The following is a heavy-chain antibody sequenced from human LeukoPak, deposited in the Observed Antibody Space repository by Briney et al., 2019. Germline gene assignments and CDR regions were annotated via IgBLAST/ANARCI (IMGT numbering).Heavy chain of an antibody. J-gene: IGHJ5*02. Sequence: PSQTLSLTCAVPGGSISSGGYSWSWIRQPPGKGLEWIGYIYHSGSAYYNPSLKSRVTISVDRSKNQFSLKLSSVTAADTAVYYCARSQYYDILTGYYNWFDPWGQGTLVTVSS. V-gene: IGHV4-30-2*01. D-gene: IGHD3-9*01. CDR1: GGSISSGGYS. CDR3: ARSQYYDILTGYYNWFDP. CDR2: IYHSGSA.